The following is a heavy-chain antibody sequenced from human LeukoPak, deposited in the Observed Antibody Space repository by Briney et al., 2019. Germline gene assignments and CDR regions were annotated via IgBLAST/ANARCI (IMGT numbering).Heavy chain of an antibody. V-gene: IGHV4-34*01. CDR1: GGSFSGYY. J-gene: IGHJ4*02. CDR2: INHSGST. Sequence: SETLSLTCAVYGGSFSGYYWSWIRQPPGEGLEWIGEINHSGSTNYNPSLKSRVTISVDTSKNQFSLKLSSVTAADTAVYYCARARILHYDSSGFGYYFDYWGQGTLVTVSS. CDR3: ARARILHYDSSGFGYYFDY. D-gene: IGHD3-22*01.